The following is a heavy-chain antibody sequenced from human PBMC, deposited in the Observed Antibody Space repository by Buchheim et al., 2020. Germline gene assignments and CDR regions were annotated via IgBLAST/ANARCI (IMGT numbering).Heavy chain of an antibody. CDR3: ARHRYSSSWYYYYYMDV. CDR1: GGSISSRSYY. J-gene: IGHJ6*03. D-gene: IGHD6-13*01. CDR2: IYYSGST. Sequence: QLQLQESGPGLVKPSETLSLTCTVSGGSISSRSYYWGWIRQPPGKGLEWIGSIYYSGSTYYNPSLKSRVTISVDKSKNQFSLKLSSVTAADTAVYYCARHRYSSSWYYYYYMDVWGKGTT. V-gene: IGHV4-39*01.